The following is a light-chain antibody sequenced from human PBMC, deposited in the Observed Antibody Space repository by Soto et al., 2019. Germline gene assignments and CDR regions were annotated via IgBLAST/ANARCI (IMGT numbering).Light chain of an antibody. CDR3: QQYNELPLT. V-gene: IGKV3-15*01. Sequence: EIVMTQSPATLSVSPGERATLSCRASQSVSSSLAWYQQKAGQAPRLLIYGASTRATGLPARFSGSGSGTEFTLTICSLLSEYFAVYFFQQYNELPLTFDGGTKVDIK. CDR1: QSVSSS. CDR2: GAS. J-gene: IGKJ4*01.